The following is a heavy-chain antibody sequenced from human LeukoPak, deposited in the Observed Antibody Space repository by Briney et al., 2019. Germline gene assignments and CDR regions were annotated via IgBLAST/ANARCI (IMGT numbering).Heavy chain of an antibody. D-gene: IGHD3-22*01. CDR1: GFTFDDYA. CDR3: ARGGDYYDSSGYYRAFDI. Sequence: GGSLRLSCAASGFTFDDYAMHWVRQAPGKGLERVSGISWNSGSIGYADSVKGRFTISRDNAKNSLYLQMNSLRAEDMALYYCARGGDYYDSSGYYRAFDIWGQGTMVTVSS. CDR2: ISWNSGSI. J-gene: IGHJ3*02. V-gene: IGHV3-9*03.